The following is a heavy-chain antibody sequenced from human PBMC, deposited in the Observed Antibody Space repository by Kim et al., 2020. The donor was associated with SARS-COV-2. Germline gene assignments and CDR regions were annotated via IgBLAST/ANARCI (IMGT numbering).Heavy chain of an antibody. J-gene: IGHJ3*02. D-gene: IGHD3-9*01. CDR3: ARASQYFDFLGAFDI. Sequence: GGSLRLSCAASGFTFSSYDMHWVRQATGKGLEWVSAIGTAGDTYYPGSVKGRFTISTENAKNSLYLQMNSLRAGDTAVYYCARASQYFDFLGAFDIWGQGTMVTVSS. CDR1: GFTFSSYD. CDR2: IGTAGDT. V-gene: IGHV3-13*04.